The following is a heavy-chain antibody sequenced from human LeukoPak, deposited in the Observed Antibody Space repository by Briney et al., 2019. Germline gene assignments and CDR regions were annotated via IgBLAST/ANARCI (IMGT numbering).Heavy chain of an antibody. J-gene: IGHJ4*02. Sequence: ASVKVSCKASGYTFTSYGISWVRQAPGQGLEWMGWISAYNGNTNYATSTAYMELRSLRSDDTAVYYCARGTASTAAGRVNDYWGQGTLVTVSS. CDR2: ISAYNGNT. CDR1: GYTFTSYG. V-gene: IGHV1-18*01. CDR3: ARGTASTAAGRVNDY. D-gene: IGHD6-13*01.